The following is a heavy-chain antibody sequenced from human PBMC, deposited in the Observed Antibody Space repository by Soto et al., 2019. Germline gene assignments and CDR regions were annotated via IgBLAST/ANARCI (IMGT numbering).Heavy chain of an antibody. Sequence: PGGSLRLSCVVSGFTFSNFWMHWVRQIPGRGLVWVARINGDGTSKKYADSVKGRFTISRDNAKNTLYLQMNSLGVEDTALYYCSYDTFGDKDFWGQGTPVTVSS. CDR3: SYDTFGDKDF. J-gene: IGHJ4*02. CDR1: GFTFSNFW. V-gene: IGHV3-74*01. D-gene: IGHD3-9*01. CDR2: INGDGTSK.